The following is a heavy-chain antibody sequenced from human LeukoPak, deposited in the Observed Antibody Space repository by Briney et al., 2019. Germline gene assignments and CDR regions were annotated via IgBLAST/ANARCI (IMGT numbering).Heavy chain of an antibody. D-gene: IGHD2-2*03. CDR2: IYHSGST. V-gene: IGHV4-38-2*02. J-gene: IGHJ6*03. CDR1: GYSISSGYY. CDR3: ARVDPKEHYYYYYMDV. Sequence: SETLSLTCTVSGYSISSGYYWGWIRQPPGKGLEWIGSIYHSGSTYYNPSLKSRVTISVDTSKNQFSLKLSSVTAADTAVYYCARVDPKEHYYYYYMDVWGKGTTVTVSS.